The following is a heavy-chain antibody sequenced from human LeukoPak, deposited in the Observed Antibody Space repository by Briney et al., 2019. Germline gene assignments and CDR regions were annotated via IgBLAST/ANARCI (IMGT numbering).Heavy chain of an antibody. Sequence: PGGSLTLSCAASGFTFDDYAMHWVRQAAGKGLEWVSGISWNSGSIGYADSVKGRFTISRDNAKNSLYLQMNSLRAEDMALYYCAKGYCISTSCFFDYWGQGTLVTVSS. J-gene: IGHJ4*02. D-gene: IGHD2-2*01. CDR3: AKGYCISTSCFFDY. CDR1: GFTFDDYA. V-gene: IGHV3-9*03. CDR2: ISWNSGSI.